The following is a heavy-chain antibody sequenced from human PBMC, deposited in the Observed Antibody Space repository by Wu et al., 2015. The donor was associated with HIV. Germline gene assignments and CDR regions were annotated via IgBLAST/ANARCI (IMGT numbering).Heavy chain of an antibody. CDR3: ARSTSCYYYYYYGMDV. CDR2: INPSGGST. J-gene: IGHJ6*02. CDR1: EYSFNELS. D-gene: IGHD2-2*01. Sequence: QVHLTQSGTEVKKPGVSVKISCKISEYSFNELSIHWVRQAPGQGLEWMGIINPSGGSTSYAQKFQGRVTMTRDTSTSTVYMELSSLRSEDTAVYYCARSTSCYYYYYYGMDVWGQGP. V-gene: IGHV1-46*02.